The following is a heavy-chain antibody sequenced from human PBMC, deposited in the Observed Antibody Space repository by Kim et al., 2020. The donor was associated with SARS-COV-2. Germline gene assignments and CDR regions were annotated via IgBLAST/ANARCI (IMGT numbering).Heavy chain of an antibody. V-gene: IGHV4-39*01. J-gene: IGHJ3*02. CDR2: ISYTGST. CDR1: GGSISSSTYF. D-gene: IGHD3-10*01. Sequence: SETLSHTCTVSGGSISSSTYFWGWIRQAPGKGLEWIGMISYTGSTYYSPSLKSRLTISIDTSRNKDSLKLNSVTAADTGVYYCARLQGRGYDAFDIWGQG. CDR3: ARLQGRGYDAFDI.